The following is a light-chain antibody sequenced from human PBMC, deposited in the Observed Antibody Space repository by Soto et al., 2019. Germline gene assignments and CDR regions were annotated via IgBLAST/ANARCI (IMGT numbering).Light chain of an antibody. CDR2: VNSDGSH. J-gene: IGLJ2*01. CDR3: QTWGIGTNKV. CDR1: SGHSTYA. Sequence: QPVLTQSPSASASLGTSVKLTCTLSSGHSTYAIELHQKQPETGTRYLMKVNSDGSHSKGDRIPERFSGSSSWAERYLTISNPPSEDEADYNCQTWGIGTNKVFGGGTEVTVL. V-gene: IGLV4-69*01.